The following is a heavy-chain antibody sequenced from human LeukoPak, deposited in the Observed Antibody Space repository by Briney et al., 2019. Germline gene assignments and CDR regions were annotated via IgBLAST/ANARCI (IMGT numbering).Heavy chain of an antibody. D-gene: IGHD3-22*01. Sequence: SVKVSCKASGGTFSSYAISWVRQAPGQGLEWMGGIIPIFGTANYAQKFQGRVTITADESTSTAYMELSSLRSEDTAVYYCARDGTDRYYYDSSGYYWVDYWGQGTLVTVSS. J-gene: IGHJ4*02. CDR1: GGTFSSYA. CDR2: IIPIFGTA. CDR3: ARDGTDRYYYDSSGYYWVDY. V-gene: IGHV1-69*01.